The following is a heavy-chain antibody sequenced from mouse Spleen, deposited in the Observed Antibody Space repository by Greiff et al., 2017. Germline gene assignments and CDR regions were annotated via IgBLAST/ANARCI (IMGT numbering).Heavy chain of an antibody. CDR1: GYTFTNYW. Sequence: QVQLQQSGAELVRPGTSVKMSCKASGYTFTNYWIGWAKQRPGHGLEWIGDIYPGGGYTNYNEKFKGKATLTADKSSSTAYMQFSSLTSEDSAIYYCARISNYWYFDVWGAGTTVTVSS. D-gene: IGHD2-5*01. CDR2: IYPGGGYT. J-gene: IGHJ1*01. CDR3: ARISNYWYFDV. V-gene: IGHV1-63*01.